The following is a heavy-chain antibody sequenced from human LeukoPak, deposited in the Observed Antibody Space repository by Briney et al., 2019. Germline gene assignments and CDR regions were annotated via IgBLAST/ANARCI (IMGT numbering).Heavy chain of an antibody. V-gene: IGHV1-2*06. J-gene: IGHJ3*02. CDR3: AITQANNAFDI. CDR1: GYTFTYNY. Sequence: ASVKVSCKASGYTFTYNYIHWVRQAPGQGLEWMGRINPNTGGTNSAQNFQGRLTMTRDTSISTAYMELSRLRSDDTAMYYCAITQANNAFDIWGQGTMVTVSS. D-gene: IGHD2/OR15-2a*01. CDR2: INPNTGGT.